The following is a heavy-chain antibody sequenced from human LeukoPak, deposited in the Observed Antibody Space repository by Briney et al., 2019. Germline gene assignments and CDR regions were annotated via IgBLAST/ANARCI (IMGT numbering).Heavy chain of an antibody. CDR2: ISNDGDT. CDR3: TVENVYNGNYVVWFDP. Sequence: GGSLRLSCAASGFTVSSNYMSWVRQGPGKGLECVSVISNDGDTYYADSLKGRFTISRDNAKNSLYLQMNSLRVEDTAVYYCTVENVYNGNYVVWFDPWGQGTLVTVSS. CDR1: GFTVSSNY. D-gene: IGHD1-7*01. V-gene: IGHV3-66*01. J-gene: IGHJ5*02.